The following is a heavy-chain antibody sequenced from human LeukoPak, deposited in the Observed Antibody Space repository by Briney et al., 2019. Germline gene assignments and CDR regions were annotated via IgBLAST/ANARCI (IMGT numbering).Heavy chain of an antibody. CDR1: GFTFSSYA. Sequence: GGSLRLSCAASGFTFSSYAMHWVRQAPGKGLEWVAVISYDGSNKYYADSVKGRFTISRDNSKYTIYLEMNSLRAEDTAVYYCGKRLTSDAGSYAADDIRGQGTLVTVSS. V-gene: IGHV3-30*04. CDR3: GKRLTSDAGSYAADDI. CDR2: ISYDGSNK. J-gene: IGHJ4*02. D-gene: IGHD3-10*01.